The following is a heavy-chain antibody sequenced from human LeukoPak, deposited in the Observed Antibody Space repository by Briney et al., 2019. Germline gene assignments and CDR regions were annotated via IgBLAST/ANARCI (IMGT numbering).Heavy chain of an antibody. CDR2: ISGSGGST. CDR3: AKANAPLHYYDSSGYVDY. CDR1: GFTVSSNY. V-gene: IGHV3-23*01. Sequence: GGSLRLSCAASGFTVSSNYMSWVRQAPGKGLEWVSAISGSGGSTYYADSVKGRFTISRDNSKNTLYLQMNSLRAEDTAVYYCAKANAPLHYYDSSGYVDYWGQGTLVTVSS. D-gene: IGHD3-22*01. J-gene: IGHJ4*02.